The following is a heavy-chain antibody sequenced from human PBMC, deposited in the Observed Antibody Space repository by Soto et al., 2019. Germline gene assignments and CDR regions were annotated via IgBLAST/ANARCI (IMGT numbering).Heavy chain of an antibody. J-gene: IGHJ6*02. Sequence: GGSLRLSCAASGFTFSSYSMNWVRQAPGKGLEWVSSISSSSSYIYYADSVKGRFTISRDNAKNSLYLQMNSLRDEDTAVYYCARVKRAAALDFGMDVWGQGTTVTVSS. CDR3: ARVKRAAALDFGMDV. CDR2: ISSSSSYI. D-gene: IGHD6-13*01. CDR1: GFTFSSYS. V-gene: IGHV3-21*01.